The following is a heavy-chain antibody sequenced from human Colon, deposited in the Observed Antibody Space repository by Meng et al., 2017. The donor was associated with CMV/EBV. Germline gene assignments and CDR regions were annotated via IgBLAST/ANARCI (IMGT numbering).Heavy chain of an antibody. V-gene: IGHV3-48*03. CDR2: ISSSGNTI. CDR1: GFTFSSYE. CDR3: ARDGGSGSYYMSVDGMDV. Sequence: GGSLRLSCTASGFTFSSYEMNWVRQAPGKGLEWVSYISSSGNTIYYADSVKGRFTISRDNAKNSLYLQMNSLRAEDTAVYYCARDGGSGSYYMSVDGMDVWGQGTTVTVSS. J-gene: IGHJ6*02. D-gene: IGHD3-10*01.